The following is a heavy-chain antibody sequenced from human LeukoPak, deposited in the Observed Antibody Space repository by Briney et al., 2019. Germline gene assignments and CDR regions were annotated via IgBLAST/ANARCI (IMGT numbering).Heavy chain of an antibody. CDR3: ARGSCSGDSCYDFDY. D-gene: IGHD2-15*01. J-gene: IGHJ4*02. CDR1: GFTVSSNY. Sequence: GGSLRLSCAASGFTVSSNYMSWVRQAPGKGLERVSVIYSGGFTYYADSVKGRFTISRDNSENTLYLQMNSLRAEDTAVYYCARGSCSGDSCYDFDYWGQGTLVTVSS. V-gene: IGHV3-66*01. CDR2: IYSGGFT.